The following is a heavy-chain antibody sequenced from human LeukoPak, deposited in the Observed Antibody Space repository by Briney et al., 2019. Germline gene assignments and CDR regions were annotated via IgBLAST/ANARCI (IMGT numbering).Heavy chain of an antibody. CDR1: GFTFSRYS. J-gene: IGHJ4*02. CDR2: ISHSGYDI. V-gene: IGHV3-21*01. D-gene: IGHD2-2*01. CDR3: ANHLACGSTTCPSFDH. Sequence: PGGSLRLSCAASGFTFSRYSMNWVRQAPGKGLEWVSSISHSGYDIYYADSVKGRFTISRDNAKNSLSLQMNNLRTDDTAVYYCANHLACGSTTCPSFDHWGQGTLVTVSS.